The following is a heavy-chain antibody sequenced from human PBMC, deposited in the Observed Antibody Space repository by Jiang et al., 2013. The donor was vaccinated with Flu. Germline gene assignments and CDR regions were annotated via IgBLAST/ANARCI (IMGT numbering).Heavy chain of an antibody. D-gene: IGHD4-17*01. Sequence: VVQPGRSLRLSCAASGFTFSSYGMHWVRQAPGKGLEWVAVIWYDGSNKYYADSVKGRFTISRDNSKNTLYLQMNSLRAEDTAVYYCARVLYGDGDFDYWGQGTLVTVSS. CDR2: IWYDGSNK. CDR3: ARVLYGDGDFDY. V-gene: IGHV3-33*01. J-gene: IGHJ4*02. CDR1: GFTFSSYG.